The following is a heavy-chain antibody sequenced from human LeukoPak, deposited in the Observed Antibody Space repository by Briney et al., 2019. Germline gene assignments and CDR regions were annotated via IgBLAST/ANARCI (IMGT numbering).Heavy chain of an antibody. CDR2: ISAYNGNT. CDR1: GYTFTSYG. Sequence: GASVKVSCKASGYTFTSYGISWVRQAPGQGLEWMGWISAYNGNTNYAQKLQGRVTMTTDTSTSTAYMELRSLRSDDTAVYYCARAAIYPMIVVVTANWFDPWGQGTLVTVSS. J-gene: IGHJ5*02. V-gene: IGHV1-18*01. D-gene: IGHD3-22*01. CDR3: ARAAIYPMIVVVTANWFDP.